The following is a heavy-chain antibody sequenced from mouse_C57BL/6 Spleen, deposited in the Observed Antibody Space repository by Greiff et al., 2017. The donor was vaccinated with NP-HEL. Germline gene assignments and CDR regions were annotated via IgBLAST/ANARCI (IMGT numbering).Heavy chain of an antibody. V-gene: IGHV5-17*01. Sequence: EVKVVESGGGLVKPGGSLKLSCAASGFTFSDYGMHWVRQAPEKGLEWVAYISSGSSTIYYADTVKGRFTISRDNAKNTLFLQMTSLRSEDTAMYYCARPGNYGSSYYAMDYWGQGTSVTVSS. CDR2: ISSGSSTI. J-gene: IGHJ4*01. D-gene: IGHD1-1*01. CDR3: ARPGNYGSSYYAMDY. CDR1: GFTFSDYG.